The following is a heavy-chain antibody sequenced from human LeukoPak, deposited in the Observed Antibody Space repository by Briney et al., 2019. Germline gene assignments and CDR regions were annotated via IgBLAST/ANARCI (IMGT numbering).Heavy chain of an antibody. CDR3: ARVRRYCSGGSCYSSTFDY. J-gene: IGHJ4*02. V-gene: IGHV4-34*01. D-gene: IGHD2-15*01. CDR2: INHSGST. Sequence: SETLSLTCTVSGGSISSYYWSWIRQPPGKGLEWIGEINHSGSTNYNPSLKSRVTISVDTSKNQFSLKLSSVTAADTAVYYCARVRRYCSGGSCYSSTFDYWGQGTLVTVSS. CDR1: GGSISSYY.